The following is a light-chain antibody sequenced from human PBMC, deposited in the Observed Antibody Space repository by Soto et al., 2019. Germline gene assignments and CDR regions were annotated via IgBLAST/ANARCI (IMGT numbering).Light chain of an antibody. CDR2: GNY. Sequence: QSVLTQPPSVSGAPGQRVTILCTGSSSNTGAGYDVHWYQQVPGMAPKLLIFGNYERPSGVPDRFSGSKSGASASLAISGLQTEDEADYYCQSYDTSLNDWVFGGGTKLTVL. V-gene: IGLV1-40*01. CDR3: QSYDTSLNDWV. CDR1: SSNTGAGYD. J-gene: IGLJ3*02.